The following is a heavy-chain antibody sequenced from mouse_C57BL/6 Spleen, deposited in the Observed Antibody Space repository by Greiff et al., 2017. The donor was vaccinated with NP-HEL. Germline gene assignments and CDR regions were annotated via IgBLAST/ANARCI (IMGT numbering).Heavy chain of an antibody. Sequence: DVKLVESEGGLVQPGSSMKLSCTASGFTFSDYYMAWVRQVPEKGLEWVANINYDGGSTYYLDSLKSRFIISRDNAKNILYLQMSSLKSEDTATYYCARVDYYYGSFDYWGQGTTLTVSS. CDR1: GFTFSDYY. V-gene: IGHV5-16*01. J-gene: IGHJ2*01. CDR2: INYDGGST. D-gene: IGHD1-1*01. CDR3: ARVDYYYGSFDY.